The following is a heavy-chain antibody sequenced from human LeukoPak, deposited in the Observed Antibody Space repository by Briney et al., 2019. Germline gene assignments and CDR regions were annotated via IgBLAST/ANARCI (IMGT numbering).Heavy chain of an antibody. CDR1: GFTFNSYT. CDR2: IYYSGSI. Sequence: PGGSLRLSCAASGFTFNSYTMNWVRQPPGKGLEWIGNIYYSGSISYNPSLKSRVTISVDTSKNQFSLKLSSVTAADTAMYYCARFDRREQWLAFDYWGQGTLVTVSS. D-gene: IGHD6-19*01. V-gene: IGHV4-59*04. CDR3: ARFDRREQWLAFDY. J-gene: IGHJ4*02.